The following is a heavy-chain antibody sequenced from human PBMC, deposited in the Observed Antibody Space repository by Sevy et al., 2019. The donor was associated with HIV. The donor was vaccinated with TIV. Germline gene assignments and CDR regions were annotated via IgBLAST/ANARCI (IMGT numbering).Heavy chain of an antibody. Sequence: GGSLRLSCAASGFTFSSYWMSWVRQAPGKGLEWVANIKQDGSEKYYVDSVKGRFTISRDKAKNSLYLQMNSLRAEDTAVYYCARDWQDIVVVPAAIIRASHGMDVWGQGTTVTVSS. J-gene: IGHJ6*02. D-gene: IGHD2-2*01. V-gene: IGHV3-7*03. CDR3: ARDWQDIVVVPAAIIRASHGMDV. CDR1: GFTFSSYW. CDR2: IKQDGSEK.